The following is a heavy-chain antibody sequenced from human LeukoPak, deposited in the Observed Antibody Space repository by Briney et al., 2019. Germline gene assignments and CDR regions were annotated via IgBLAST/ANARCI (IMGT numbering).Heavy chain of an antibody. Sequence: GGSLRLSCAASGFTVSSNYMNWVRQAPGKGLEWVSVIYGGGNIYYADSVKGRFTISRDNAKNSLYLQMNSLRAEDTALYHCARGPSEGAAPYYFDYWGQGTLVTVSS. CDR2: IYGGGNI. CDR1: GFTVSSNY. CDR3: ARGPSEGAAPYYFDY. J-gene: IGHJ4*02. V-gene: IGHV3-53*01. D-gene: IGHD1-26*01.